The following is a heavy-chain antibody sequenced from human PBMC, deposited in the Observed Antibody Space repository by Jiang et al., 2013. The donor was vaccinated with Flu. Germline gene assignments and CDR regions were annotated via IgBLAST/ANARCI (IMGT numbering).Heavy chain of an antibody. Sequence: SQTLSLTCTVSGGSISSGDYYWSWIRQPPGKGLEWIGYIYYSGSTYYNPSLKSRVTISVDTSKNQFSLKLSSVTAADTAVYYCARELTYYYDSSGYTHFDYWGQGTLVTVSS. CDR2: IYYSGST. CDR1: GGSISSGDYY. CDR3: ARELTYYYDSSGYTHFDY. V-gene: IGHV4-30-4*01. J-gene: IGHJ4*02. D-gene: IGHD3-22*01.